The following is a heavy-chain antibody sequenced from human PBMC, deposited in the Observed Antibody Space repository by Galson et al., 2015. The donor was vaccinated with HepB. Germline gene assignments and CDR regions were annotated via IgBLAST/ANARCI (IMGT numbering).Heavy chain of an antibody. V-gene: IGHV4-34*01. Sequence: SETLSLTCAVYGGSFIGNYWTWIRQPPGKGLEWIGEINLSRSTNYNSSLKSRVTISVDTSKNQFSLRLTSVTAADTAVYYCARGVPGYSSSWYLTWGQGNLVTVSS. CDR2: INLSRST. J-gene: IGHJ4*02. CDR1: GGSFIGNY. D-gene: IGHD6-13*01. CDR3: ARGVPGYSSSWYLT.